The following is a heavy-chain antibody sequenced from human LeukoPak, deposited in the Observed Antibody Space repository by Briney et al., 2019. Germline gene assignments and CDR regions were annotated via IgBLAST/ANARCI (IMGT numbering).Heavy chain of an antibody. Sequence: GGSYRVSSPASAFTFLSYRWILVRQAPGKGLEWVSSISSSSSYIYYADSVKGRFTISRDNAKNSLYLQMNSLRAEDTAVYYCAREEAHELLYFDWFRRGGILITCWSQRTLVTVSS. CDR1: AFTFLSYR. CDR3: AREEAHELLYFDWFRRGGILITC. V-gene: IGHV3-21*01. J-gene: IGHJ4*02. D-gene: IGHD3-9*01. CDR2: ISSSSSYI.